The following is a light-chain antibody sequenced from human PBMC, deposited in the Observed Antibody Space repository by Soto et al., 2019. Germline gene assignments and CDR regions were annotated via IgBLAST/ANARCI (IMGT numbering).Light chain of an antibody. V-gene: IGKV3-20*01. CDR3: QQYQSLT. CDR1: QNVRSNF. J-gene: IGKJ4*01. CDR2: GAS. Sequence: EIVLTQSPGTLSLSPGERATLSCRASQNVRSNFLAWYQQKHGQAPRLVIFGASSRATGIPDRFSGSGSGTDFTLTISRLEPEDFAVYYCQQYQSLTFGGGTKVEIK.